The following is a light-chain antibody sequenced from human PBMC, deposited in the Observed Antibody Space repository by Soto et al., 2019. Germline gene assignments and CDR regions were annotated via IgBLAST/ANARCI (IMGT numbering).Light chain of an antibody. CDR1: QSVSSNY. CDR2: TAS. CDR3: HQYGSSPYT. Sequence: EIVMTQSPATLSVSPGERATLSCRASQSVSSNYLAWFQQIPGQAPRLLISTASSRATDIPDRFSGSGSGTDFTLTISRLEPEDFAVYYCHQYGSSPYTFGQGTRLEIK. V-gene: IGKV3-20*01. J-gene: IGKJ5*01.